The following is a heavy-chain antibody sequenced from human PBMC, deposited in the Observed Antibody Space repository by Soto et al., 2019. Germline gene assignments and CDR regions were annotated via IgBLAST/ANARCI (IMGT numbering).Heavy chain of an antibody. V-gene: IGHV3-30*18. D-gene: IGHD3-16*02. Sequence: VQLVESGGGVVQPGRSLRLSCAASGFIFNNYGMHWVRQAPGKGLEWVAVISSDGSETYYGDSAKGRFTISRDNSKKILFLETPSVRFKDTGVYYCVKDRLAVIYRFHKWGQGTLVTVSS. CDR1: GFIFNNYG. CDR3: VKDRLAVIYRFHK. J-gene: IGHJ4*02. CDR2: ISSDGSET.